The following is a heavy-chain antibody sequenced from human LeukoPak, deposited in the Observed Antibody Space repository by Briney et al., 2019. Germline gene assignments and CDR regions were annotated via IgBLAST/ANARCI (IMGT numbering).Heavy chain of an antibody. V-gene: IGHV4-39*01. Sequence: PSETLSLTCTVSGGSISSSSYYWGWIRQPPGKGLEWIGSIYYSGSTYYNPSLKSRVTISVDTSKNQFSLKLSSVIAADTAVYYCARRRGKVVATFGTWGQGTLVTVSS. CDR3: ARRRGKVVATFGT. D-gene: IGHD1-26*01. CDR1: GGSISSSSYY. CDR2: IYYSGST. J-gene: IGHJ5*02.